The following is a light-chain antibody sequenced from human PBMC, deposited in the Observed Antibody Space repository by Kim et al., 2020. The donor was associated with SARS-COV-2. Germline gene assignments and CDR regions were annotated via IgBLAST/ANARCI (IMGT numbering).Light chain of an antibody. J-gene: IGKJ4*01. CDR2: GAS. V-gene: IGKV3-11*01. CDR3: QQRSNWPPLT. CDR1: QSIGSF. Sequence: EIVLTQSPATLSLSPGERATLSCRASQSIGSFLAWYQQKPGQAPRLLIYGASNRATGIPARFSGSGSGTDFTLTISSLEPEDFAVYYCQQRSNWPPLTFGGGTKLEI.